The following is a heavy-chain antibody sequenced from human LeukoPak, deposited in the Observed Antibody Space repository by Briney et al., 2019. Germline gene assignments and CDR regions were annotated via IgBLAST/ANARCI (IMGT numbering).Heavy chain of an antibody. V-gene: IGHV4-39*01. CDR3: ARPQSNWLLDALDI. D-gene: IGHD3-9*01. Sequence: PSETLSLTCTVSGGSISSSSYYWGWIRQPPGKGLEWIGSIYYTGSTYYIPSLKSRVTISVDTSKNQFSLKLSSVTAADTAVYYCARPQSNWLLDALDIWGQGTMVTVSS. CDR1: GGSISSSSYY. J-gene: IGHJ3*02. CDR2: IYYTGST.